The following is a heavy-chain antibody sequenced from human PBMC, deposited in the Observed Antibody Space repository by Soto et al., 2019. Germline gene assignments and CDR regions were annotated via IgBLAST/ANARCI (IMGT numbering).Heavy chain of an antibody. CDR2: MNPNSGNT. D-gene: IGHD1-26*01. Sequence: ASVKVPCKASGYTFTSYDINWVRQATGKGLEWMGWMNPNSGNTGYAQKFQGRVTMTRNTSISTAYMELSSLRSEDTAVYYCASFGVGASDAFDIWGQGTMVTVSS. CDR3: ASFGVGASDAFDI. CDR1: GYTFTSYD. J-gene: IGHJ3*02. V-gene: IGHV1-8*01.